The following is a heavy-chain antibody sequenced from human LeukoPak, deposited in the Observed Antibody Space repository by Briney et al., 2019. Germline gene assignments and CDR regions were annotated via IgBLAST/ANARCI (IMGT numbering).Heavy chain of an antibody. CDR1: GFTFSSYG. CDR3: AKVARPTYYYDSSGYYFDY. CDR2: ISYDGSNK. J-gene: IGHJ4*02. Sequence: GRSLRLSCAASGFTFSSYGMHWVRQAPGKGLEWVAVISYDGSNKYYADSVKGRFTISRDNSKNTLYLQMNSLRAEDTAVYYCAKVARPTYYYDSSGYYFDYWGQGTLLTVSS. V-gene: IGHV3-30*18. D-gene: IGHD3-22*01.